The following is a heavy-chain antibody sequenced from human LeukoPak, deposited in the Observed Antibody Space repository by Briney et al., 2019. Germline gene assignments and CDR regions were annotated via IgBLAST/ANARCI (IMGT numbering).Heavy chain of an antibody. CDR1: GGSISSSHW. CDR3: AREFVQGSSLPYFDC. V-gene: IGHV4-4*02. J-gene: IGHJ4*02. Sequence: PSETLSLTCTVSGGSISSSHWWGWVRQPPGKGLEWVGEIHHSGSTNSNPSLKSRVTISVDKSKNQFSLRPNSVTAADTAVYYCAREFVQGSSLPYFDCWGQGTLVTVSS. D-gene: IGHD1-26*01. CDR2: IHHSGST.